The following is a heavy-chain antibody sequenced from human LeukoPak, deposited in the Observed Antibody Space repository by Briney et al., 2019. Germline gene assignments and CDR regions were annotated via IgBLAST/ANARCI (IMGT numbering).Heavy chain of an antibody. J-gene: IGHJ4*02. V-gene: IGHV5-51*01. CDR2: IYPSDSDT. D-gene: IGHD6-6*01. Sequence: GESLKISCKGSGYIFTNYWLGWVRQMPGKGLECMGIIYPSDSDTRYSPSFQGQVTISVDKSTNTAYLQWSSLKASDTAMYYCARHGSIGAHTNYFDYWGQGTLVTVSS. CDR3: ARHGSIGAHTNYFDY. CDR1: GYIFTNYW.